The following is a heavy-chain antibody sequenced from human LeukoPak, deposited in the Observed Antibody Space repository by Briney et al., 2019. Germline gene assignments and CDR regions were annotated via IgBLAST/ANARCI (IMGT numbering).Heavy chain of an antibody. J-gene: IGHJ3*02. V-gene: IGHV4-4*07. CDR2: IYTSGST. CDR1: GGSISSYY. CDR3: ARLHHDFWSGYYPPRAFDI. D-gene: IGHD3-3*01. Sequence: PSETLSLTCTVSGGSISSYYWSWIRQPAGKGLEWIGRIYTSGSTNYNPSLKSRVTMSVDTSKNQFSLKLSSVTAADTAVYYCARLHHDFWSGYYPPRAFDIWGQGTMVTVSS.